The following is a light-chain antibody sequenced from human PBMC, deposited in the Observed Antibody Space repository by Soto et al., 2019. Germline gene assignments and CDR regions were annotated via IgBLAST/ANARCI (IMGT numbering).Light chain of an antibody. CDR2: GAS. V-gene: IGKV3-20*01. Sequence: EFVLTQSPGTLYLSPGERATLSCRASHSVASNYLAWYQQKPGQAPRLFIYGASSRATGIPDRFSGSGSGTDFTLIISRLEPEDFAVYYCQQYGSSYSFGQGTKLEMK. CDR3: QQYGSSYS. J-gene: IGKJ2*03. CDR1: HSVASNY.